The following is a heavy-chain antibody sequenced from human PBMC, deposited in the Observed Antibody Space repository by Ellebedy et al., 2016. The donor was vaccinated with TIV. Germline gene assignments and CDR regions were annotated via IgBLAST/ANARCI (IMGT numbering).Heavy chain of an antibody. V-gene: IGHV3-30*03. Sequence: PGGSLRLSCAASGFTFSSYGMRWVRQAPGKGLEWVAVISYDGSNKYYADSVKGRFTISRDNSKNTLYLQMNSLRAEDTAVYYCARDNGPLISEPMKLYYYYGMDVWGQGTTVTVSS. CDR1: GFTFSSYG. D-gene: IGHD1-14*01. CDR3: ARDNGPLISEPMKLYYYYGMDV. CDR2: ISYDGSNK. J-gene: IGHJ6*02.